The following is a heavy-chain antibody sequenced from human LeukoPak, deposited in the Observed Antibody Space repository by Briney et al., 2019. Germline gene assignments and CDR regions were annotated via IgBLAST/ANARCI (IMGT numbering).Heavy chain of an antibody. CDR3: ARGAPPQN. CDR2: IYHSGST. CDR1: GGSISSGGYY. J-gene: IGHJ4*02. V-gene: IGHV4-30-2*01. Sequence: PSETLSLTCTVSGGSISSGGYYWSWIRQPPGKGLEWIGEIYHSGSTNYNPSLKSRVTISIDTSKNHFSLNLTSVTAADTAVYYCARGAPPQNWGQGALVTVSS.